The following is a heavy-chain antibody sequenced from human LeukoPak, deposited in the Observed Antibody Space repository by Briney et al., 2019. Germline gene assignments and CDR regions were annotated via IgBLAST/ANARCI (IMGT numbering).Heavy chain of an antibody. CDR3: ARVTSMINGVGDY. V-gene: IGHV3-30-3*01. CDR2: ISYDGTNE. D-gene: IGHD3-16*01. CDR1: GFTFSNYA. Sequence: GGSLRLSCAASGFTFSNYALQWVRQAPGKGLEWMAVISYDGTNEYYADSVQGRFTISRDNSENTVYLQMNNLRAEDTAVYFCARVTSMINGVGDYWGQGTLVTVSS. J-gene: IGHJ4*02.